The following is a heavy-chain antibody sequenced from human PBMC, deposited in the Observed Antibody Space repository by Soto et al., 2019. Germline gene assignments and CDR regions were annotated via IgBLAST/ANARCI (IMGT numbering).Heavy chain of an antibody. CDR2: MYHGGRT. J-gene: IGHJ4*02. V-gene: IGHV4-59*02. D-gene: IGHD2-8*01. CDR1: GVSVTYCF. Sequence: PSETLSLTCTVSGVSVTYCFWSWMRQPPGKGLEWIGHMYHGGRTNYSPSLKSRVTMSLDSSRNQFSLNLSSVTAADTAVYFCARDPGYCTNGVCPIFDFWGQG. CDR3: ARDPGYCTNGVCPIFDF.